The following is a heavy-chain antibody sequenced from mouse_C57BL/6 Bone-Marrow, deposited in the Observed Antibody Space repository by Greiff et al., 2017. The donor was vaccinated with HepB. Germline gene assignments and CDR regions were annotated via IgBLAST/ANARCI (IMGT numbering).Heavy chain of an antibody. CDR2: IAPETCGT. Sequence: QVQLKQSGAELVRPGASGYTFTDYELHCVKQTPVHGLEWIGAIAPETCGTAYNQKFKGKATLTADKSSSTAYMELRSLTSEDSAVYYCTRFTWGYFDVWGTGTTVTVSS. CDR3: TRFTWGYFDV. D-gene: IGHD1-1*01. CDR1: GYTFTDYE. V-gene: IGHV1-23*01. J-gene: IGHJ1*03.